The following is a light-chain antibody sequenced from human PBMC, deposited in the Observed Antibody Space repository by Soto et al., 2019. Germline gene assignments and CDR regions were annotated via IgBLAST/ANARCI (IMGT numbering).Light chain of an antibody. J-gene: IGKJ4*01. CDR3: QQYDNLPLT. CDR2: DAS. Sequence: EIVLTQSPATLSLSPGERATLSCRASQSVSTYLAWYQQKPGQAPRLLIYDASNRATGIPARFSGSGSGTDFTLTISSLEPEDFATYYCQQYDNLPLTFDRGTTVEI. V-gene: IGKV3-11*01. CDR1: QSVSTY.